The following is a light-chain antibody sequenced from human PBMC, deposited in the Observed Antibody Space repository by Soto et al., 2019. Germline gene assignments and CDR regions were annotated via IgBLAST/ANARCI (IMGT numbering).Light chain of an antibody. V-gene: IGLV2-18*02. CDR1: SSDVGSNNR. CDR2: DVT. CDR3: SSFTTSSTYV. Sequence: QSVLTQPPSVSGFPGQSGAISCSGSSSDVGSNNRVSWYQQSPGTAPKLMIYDVTNRPSGVPDRFSGSKSGNTASLTISGLQAEDEADYYCSSFTTSSTYVFGTGTKVTVL. J-gene: IGLJ1*01.